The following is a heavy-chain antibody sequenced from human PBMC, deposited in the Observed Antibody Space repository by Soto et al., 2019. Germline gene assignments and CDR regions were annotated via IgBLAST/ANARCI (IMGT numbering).Heavy chain of an antibody. D-gene: IGHD3-10*01. J-gene: IGHJ4*02. CDR2: VHYSGSA. V-gene: IGHV4-39*01. Sequence: QLQLQESGPGLVKPSETLSLTCSVSGGSISTSSYFWGWIRQPPGKGLEWVGAVHYSGSANYRSSFPSRVTLSVDTSQNQFSLRLRSVTAADTAVYYCARHRWGSGSYSGLLDFWGQGALVTVSS. CDR1: GGSISTSSYF. CDR3: ARHRWGSGSYSGLLDF.